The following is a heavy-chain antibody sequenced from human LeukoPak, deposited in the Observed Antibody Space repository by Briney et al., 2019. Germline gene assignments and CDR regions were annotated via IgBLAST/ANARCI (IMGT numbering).Heavy chain of an antibody. D-gene: IGHD4-17*01. CDR2: VSGSGDST. J-gene: IGHJ4*02. CDR3: AKDSYGDFPLGPED. V-gene: IGHV3-23*01. CDR1: GFTFSDYA. Sequence: GGSLRLSCAASGFTFSDYAMNWVRQAPGKGLEWVSAVSGSGDSTYYADSVKGRFTISRDNSKNTLYLRMSSLRADDTAVYYCAKDSYGDFPLGPEDWGQGTLVTVSS.